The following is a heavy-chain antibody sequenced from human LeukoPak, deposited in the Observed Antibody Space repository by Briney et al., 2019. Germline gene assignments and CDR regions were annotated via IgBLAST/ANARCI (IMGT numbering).Heavy chain of an antibody. CDR1: EFTFSRYW. V-gene: IGHV3-7*05. Sequence: PGGSLRLSCAVSEFTFSRYWMSWVRQAPGKGLDWVATIKQDGSEKYYVDSVEGRFTISRDNSKKTLYLQMNSLRAEDTAVYYCAKADRGWGVITKDWGQGALVTVSS. J-gene: IGHJ4*02. CDR2: IKQDGSEK. CDR3: AKADRGWGVITKD. D-gene: IGHD3-10*01.